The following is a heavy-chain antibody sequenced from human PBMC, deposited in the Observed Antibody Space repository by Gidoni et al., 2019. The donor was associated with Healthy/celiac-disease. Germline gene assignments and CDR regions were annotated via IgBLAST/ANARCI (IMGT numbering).Heavy chain of an antibody. CDR3: ARADYDSSGYSPPYDY. J-gene: IGHJ4*02. Sequence: GSSAKVSCKASGGTFSSYTISWVRQAPGQGLEWMGRIIPILGIANYAQKFQGRVTITADKSTSTAYMELSSLRSEDTAVYYCARADYDSSGYSPPYDYWGQGTLVTVSS. D-gene: IGHD3-22*01. CDR2: IIPILGIA. CDR1: GGTFSSYT. V-gene: IGHV1-69*02.